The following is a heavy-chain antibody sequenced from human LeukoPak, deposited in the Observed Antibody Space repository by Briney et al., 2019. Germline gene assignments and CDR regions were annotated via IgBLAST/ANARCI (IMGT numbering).Heavy chain of an antibody. CDR1: GFTVSSNY. J-gene: IGHJ4*02. D-gene: IGHD1-26*01. Sequence: GGSLRLSRAASGFTVSSNYMSWVRQAPGKGLEWVSVIYSGGNTYYADSVKGRFTIARDNSKNTLYLQMNSLRAEDTAVYYCARDRGAYYRYFDSWGQGTLVTVSS. CDR3: ARDRGAYYRYFDS. CDR2: IYSGGNT. V-gene: IGHV3-66*01.